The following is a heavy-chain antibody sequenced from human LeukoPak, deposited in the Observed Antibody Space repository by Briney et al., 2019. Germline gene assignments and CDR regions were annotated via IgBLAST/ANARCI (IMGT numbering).Heavy chain of an antibody. CDR2: IKSKTDGGTT. D-gene: IGHD3-10*01. V-gene: IGHV3-15*01. Sequence: GGSLRLSCAASGFTFSNAWMSWVRQAPGKGLEWVGRIKSKTDGGTTDYAAPVKGRFTISRDDSKNTLYLQMNSLETEDTAVYYCTTGITMVRGVIHLIDYWGQGTLVTVSS. CDR3: TTGITMVRGVIHLIDY. CDR1: GFTFSNAW. J-gene: IGHJ4*02.